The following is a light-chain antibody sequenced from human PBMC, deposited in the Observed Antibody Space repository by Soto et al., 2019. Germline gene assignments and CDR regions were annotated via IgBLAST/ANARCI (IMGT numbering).Light chain of an antibody. CDR1: SSDVGGYNF. J-gene: IGLJ1*01. CDR2: DVT. V-gene: IGLV2-14*01. CDR3: SSYTSSSTLV. Sequence: QSALTQPASVSGSPGQSITISCTGTSSDVGGYNFVSWYQQHPGKAPKIMIYDVTNRTSGVSNRFSGSKSGNTASLTISGLQAEDEADYYCSSYTSSSTLVFGTGTKLTVL.